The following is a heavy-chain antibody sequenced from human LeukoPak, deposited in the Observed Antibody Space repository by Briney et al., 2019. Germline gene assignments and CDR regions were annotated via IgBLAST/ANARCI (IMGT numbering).Heavy chain of an antibody. V-gene: IGHV3-74*01. D-gene: IGHD2-2*01. CDR1: GFTFSSYW. Sequence: GGSLRLSCAASGFTFSSYWMHWVRQAPGKGLVWVSRINSDGSSTSYADSVKGRFTISRDNAKNTLYLQMNSLRAEDTAVYYCARVSPAAKALDFDYWGQGTLVTVSS. J-gene: IGHJ4*02. CDR2: INSDGSST. CDR3: ARVSPAAKALDFDY.